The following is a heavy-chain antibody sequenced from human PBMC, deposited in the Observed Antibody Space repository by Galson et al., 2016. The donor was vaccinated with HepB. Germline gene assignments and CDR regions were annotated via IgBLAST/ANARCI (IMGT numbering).Heavy chain of an antibody. V-gene: IGHV3-30*03. CDR3: GELPDLIDDRDIRGDFNY. CDR1: GFTFSSYG. Sequence: SLRLSCAASGFTFSSYGMHWVRQAPGKGLEWVAVTAYDGSNKYYADSVKGRFTISRDNSKNTLYLQMNSLRVEDTAVYYCGELPDLIDDRDIRGDFNYWGQGTSVAVSS. J-gene: IGHJ4*02. D-gene: IGHD3-10*01. CDR2: TAYDGSNK.